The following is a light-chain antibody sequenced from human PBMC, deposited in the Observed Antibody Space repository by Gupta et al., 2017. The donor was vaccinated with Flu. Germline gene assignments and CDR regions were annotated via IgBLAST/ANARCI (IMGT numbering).Light chain of an antibody. Sequence: DIQMTQSPSTLSASVGDRVTITCRASQSISMYLAWYQQKPGKAPKFLIYAASSVESGVPSRFSGSGSGTEFTFTITSLQPDDFAVYYCQQYDNYPYTFGQGTKLEIK. CDR2: AAS. J-gene: IGKJ2*01. CDR3: QQYDNYPYT. V-gene: IGKV1-5*03. CDR1: QSISMY.